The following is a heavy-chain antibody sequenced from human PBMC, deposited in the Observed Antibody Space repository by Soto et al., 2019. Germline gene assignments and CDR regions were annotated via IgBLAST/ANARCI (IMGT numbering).Heavy chain of an antibody. CDR1: GGSRRGYY. CDR2: IYNIGST. V-gene: IGHV4-59*08. Sequence: SETLSLTCTVSGGSRRGYYCSWLRQPPGKGLDWIGYIYNIGSTNYNPSLRSRVTMSIDTSQEQFSLKVSSVTDTDTAVYYCARHVNLTLAGTGFDCWGQGTLVTVSS. D-gene: IGHD6-19*01. J-gene: IGHJ4*02. CDR3: ARHVNLTLAGTGFDC.